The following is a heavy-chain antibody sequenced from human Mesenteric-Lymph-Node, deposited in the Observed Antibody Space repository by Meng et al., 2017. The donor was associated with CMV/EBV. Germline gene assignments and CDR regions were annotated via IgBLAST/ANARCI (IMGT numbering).Heavy chain of an antibody. D-gene: IGHD6-19*01. CDR1: GGSFSDYY. CDR2: VYSSGST. CDR3: AREQWLAHYFDY. Sequence: SETLSITCTVSGGSFSDYYWTWIRQPPGKGLEWIGYVYSSGSTNYNPSLKSRVTMSVDTSNKQFSLRLNSVTAADTAVYFCAREQWLAHYFDYWGQGMLVTVSS. J-gene: IGHJ4*02. V-gene: IGHV4-59*01.